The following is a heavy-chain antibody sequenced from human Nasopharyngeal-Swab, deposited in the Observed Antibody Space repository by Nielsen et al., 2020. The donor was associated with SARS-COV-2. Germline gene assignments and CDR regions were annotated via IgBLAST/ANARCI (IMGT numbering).Heavy chain of an antibody. Sequence: GGSLRLSCAASGFSFSSYIMTWVRQAPGKGLEWISSTRSGISHIYYTDSLKGRFTISRDNAKNSLYLQMNSLRAEDTAVYYCARVDCSTTSCYPNYWYFDLWGRGTLVTVSS. J-gene: IGHJ2*01. CDR1: GFSFSSYI. V-gene: IGHV3-21*01. D-gene: IGHD2-2*01. CDR3: ARVDCSTTSCYPNYWYFDL. CDR2: TRSGISHI.